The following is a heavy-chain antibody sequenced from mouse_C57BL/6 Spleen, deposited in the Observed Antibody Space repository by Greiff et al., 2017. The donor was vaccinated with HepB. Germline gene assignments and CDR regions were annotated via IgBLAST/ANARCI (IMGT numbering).Heavy chain of an antibody. V-gene: IGHV1-15*01. CDR1: GYTFTDYE. D-gene: IGHD2-5*01. Sequence: QVQLQQSGAELVRPGASVTLSCKASGYTFTDYEMHWVKQTPVHGLEWIGAIDPETGGTAYNQKFKGKAILTADKSSSTAYMELRSLTSEDSAVYYCTRVGSNYGAYWGQGTLVTVSA. CDR2: IDPETGGT. J-gene: IGHJ3*01. CDR3: TRVGSNYGAY.